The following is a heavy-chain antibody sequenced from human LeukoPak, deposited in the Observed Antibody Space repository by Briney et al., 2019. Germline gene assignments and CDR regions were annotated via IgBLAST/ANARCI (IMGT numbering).Heavy chain of an antibody. CDR3: ARHHDSYYYYYIDV. CDR1: GGSISSGDYY. CDR2: LYHSDSV. Sequence: PSETLSLTCTVSGGSISSGDYYWSWIRQPPGKGLEWIGSLYHSDSVYYNTALKSRVSMSADTSKNQFPLKLSFVTAADTAVYYCARHHDSYYYYYIDVWGSGTTVTVSS. V-gene: IGHV4-39*06. D-gene: IGHD1-14*01. J-gene: IGHJ6*03.